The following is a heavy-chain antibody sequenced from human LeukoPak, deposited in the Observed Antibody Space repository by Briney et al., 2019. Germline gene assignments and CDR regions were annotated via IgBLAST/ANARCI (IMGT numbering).Heavy chain of an antibody. CDR3: AREIPITMGGSPLVDY. J-gene: IGHJ4*02. CDR1: GGPISSSYYY. Sequence: SETLSLTCTVSGGPISSSYYYWGWIRQPPGKGLEWFGYIYYSGSTYYNPSLKSRVTISVDTSKNQFSLKLSSVTAADTAVYYCAREIPITMGGSPLVDYWGQGTLVTVSS. D-gene: IGHD3-10*01. CDR2: IYYSGST. V-gene: IGHV4-30-4*08.